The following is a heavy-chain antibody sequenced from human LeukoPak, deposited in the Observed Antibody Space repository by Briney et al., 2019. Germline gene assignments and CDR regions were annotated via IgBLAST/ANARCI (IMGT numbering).Heavy chain of an antibody. CDR1: RVTFRGDE. J-gene: IGHJ4*02. CDR2: IWYDGSNK. CDR3: ARGERYCRLTLEY. D-gene: IGHD1-1*01. Sequence: GGSLTLSCAPSRVTFRGDEISSARQAPGKGLEWVAVIWYDGSNKYYADSVKGRFTISRDNSKNTLYLQMNSLRAEDTAVYYCARGERYCRLTLEYWGQGTLVTVSS. V-gene: IGHV3-33*08.